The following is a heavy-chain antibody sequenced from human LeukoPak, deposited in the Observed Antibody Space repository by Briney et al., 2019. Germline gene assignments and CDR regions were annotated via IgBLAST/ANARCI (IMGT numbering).Heavy chain of an antibody. J-gene: IGHJ4*02. V-gene: IGHV1-8*01. Sequence: ASVKVSCKASGYTFTSYDINWVRQATGQGLEWMGWMNPNSGNTGYAQKFQGRVTMTRDTSISTAYMELSRLRSDDTAVYYCAKLGGSYAYYFDYWGQGTLVTVSS. D-gene: IGHD1-26*01. CDR1: GYTFTSYD. CDR3: AKLGGSYAYYFDY. CDR2: MNPNSGNT.